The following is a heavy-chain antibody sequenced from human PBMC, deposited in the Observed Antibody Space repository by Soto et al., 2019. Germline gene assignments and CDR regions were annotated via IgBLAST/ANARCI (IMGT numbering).Heavy chain of an antibody. D-gene: IGHD6-25*01. CDR1: GLAFSDHY. Sequence: GGSLRLSCAAAGLAFSDHYIDWVRHAPGKGLEWLGRAPNGYTIAYAASVKGRFTISRDDSKNSLSLQMNSLKPEDTAVYYCASAPISGGYTTYWGPGTLVTVSS. CDR3: ASAPISGGYTTY. J-gene: IGHJ4*02. V-gene: IGHV3-72*01. CDR2: APNGYTI.